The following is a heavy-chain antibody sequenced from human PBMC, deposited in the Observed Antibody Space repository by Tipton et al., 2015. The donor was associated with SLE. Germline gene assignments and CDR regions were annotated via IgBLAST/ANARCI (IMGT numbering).Heavy chain of an antibody. CDR1: RGSFSGYH. J-gene: IGHJ4*02. Sequence: TLSLTCTIYRGSFSGYHWSWIRQPPGKGLEWIGEINYSGSTNYNPSLKSRVTISIGTSKNQLSLELSSVTAADTAVYYCVRHDYDSNGYYQHYFDYWGQGTLVTVSS. CDR3: VRHDYDSNGYYQHYFDY. V-gene: IGHV4-34*01. D-gene: IGHD3-22*01. CDR2: INYSGST.